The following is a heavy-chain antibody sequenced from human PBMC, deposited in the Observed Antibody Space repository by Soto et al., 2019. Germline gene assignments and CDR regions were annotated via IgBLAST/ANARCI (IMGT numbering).Heavy chain of an antibody. Sequence: PGGSLRLSGAASGFTFSSYAMNWVRHAPGKGLEWVSAISANSGSTYYADSVKGRFTISRDNSKNTLYLQMNSLRAEDTAVYYCVNGLLGCCCSTVSCSHWFDPWGEVPVITVSS. V-gene: IGHV3-23*01. D-gene: IGHD2-2*01. CDR2: ISANSGST. CDR3: VNGLLGCCCSTVSCSHWFDP. J-gene: IGHJ5*02. CDR1: GFTFSSYA.